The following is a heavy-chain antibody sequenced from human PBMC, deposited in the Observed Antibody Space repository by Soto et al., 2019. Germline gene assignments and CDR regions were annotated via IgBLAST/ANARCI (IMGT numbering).Heavy chain of an antibody. Sequence: ASVKVSSKASGYSFTSYDINWVRQSTGQGLEWMGWMNPNSGNTGYAQKFQGRVTMTRNTSISTAYMELSSLRSEDTAVYYCARSRRSWFPDAFDIRGQGTMVT. D-gene: IGHD6-13*01. CDR3: ARSRRSWFPDAFDI. CDR2: MNPNSGNT. V-gene: IGHV1-8*01. CDR1: GYSFTSYD. J-gene: IGHJ3*02.